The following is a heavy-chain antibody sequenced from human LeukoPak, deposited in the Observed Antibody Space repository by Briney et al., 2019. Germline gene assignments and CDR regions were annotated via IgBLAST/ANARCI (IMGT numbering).Heavy chain of an antibody. V-gene: IGHV4-4*07. CDR2: IYTSGST. CDR1: GGSISSYY. Sequence: SETLSLTCTVSGGSISSYYWSWIRQPAGKGLEWIGRIYTSGSTNYNPSPKSRVTMSVDTSKNQFSLKLSSVTAADTAVYYCARDRGIAAAVGLFDYWGQGTLVTVSS. CDR3: ARDRGIAAAVGLFDY. J-gene: IGHJ4*02. D-gene: IGHD6-13*01.